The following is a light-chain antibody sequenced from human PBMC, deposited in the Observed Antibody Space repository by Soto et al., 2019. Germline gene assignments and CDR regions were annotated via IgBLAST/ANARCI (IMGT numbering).Light chain of an antibody. CDR1: QSMSSY. Sequence: DIQMTQSPSSLSASVGDRVTITCRARQSMSSYLNWYQQKPGKAPKLLIYAASSLQSGVPSRFSGSGSGTDFTLTISSLQPEDFAAYYCQQSDSTPYTFGQGTKLEIK. CDR3: QQSDSTPYT. CDR2: AAS. V-gene: IGKV1-39*01. J-gene: IGKJ2*01.